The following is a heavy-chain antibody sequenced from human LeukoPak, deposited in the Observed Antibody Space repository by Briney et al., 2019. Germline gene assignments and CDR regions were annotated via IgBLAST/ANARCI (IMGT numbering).Heavy chain of an antibody. CDR3: ARGLVGGRIRHYFDY. D-gene: IGHD2-8*02. CDR1: GFTFSTYA. J-gene: IGHJ4*02. Sequence: GGSLRLSCAASGFTFSTYAMSWVRQAPGKGLEWVPSLSGGGAATSYADSVKGRFTISRDNSKNTLFLQMNSLRAEDTAVYYCARGLVGGRIRHYFDYWGQGTLLTVSS. CDR2: LSGGGAAT. V-gene: IGHV3-23*01.